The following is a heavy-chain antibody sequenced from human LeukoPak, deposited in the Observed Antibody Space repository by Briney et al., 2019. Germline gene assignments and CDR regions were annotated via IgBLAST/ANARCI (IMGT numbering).Heavy chain of an antibody. Sequence: GGSLRLSCAASGFTFSSYAMHWVRQAPGKGLEWVAVISYDGSDKYYVDSVKGRFTISRDISKNTLYLQMNSLRAEDTAVYYCARAIMDSSNWYGDYWGQGSLVTVSS. CDR2: ISYDGSDK. CDR1: GFTFSSYA. J-gene: IGHJ4*02. V-gene: IGHV3-30-3*01. CDR3: ARAIMDSSNWYGDY. D-gene: IGHD6-13*01.